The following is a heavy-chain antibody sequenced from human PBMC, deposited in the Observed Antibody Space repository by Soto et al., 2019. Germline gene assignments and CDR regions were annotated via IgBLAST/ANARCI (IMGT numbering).Heavy chain of an antibody. CDR2: ISGSGDNT. Sequence: GGSLRLSCAASGFTFSGYGMGWVRQAPGKGPEWVSAISGSGDNTYYADSVKGRFTISRDNSKNTLYLQMDSLRAEDTAVYYCAKEQGLRLPFDYWGQGTLVTVSS. D-gene: IGHD2-15*01. CDR1: GFTFSGYG. CDR3: AKEQGLRLPFDY. V-gene: IGHV3-23*01. J-gene: IGHJ4*02.